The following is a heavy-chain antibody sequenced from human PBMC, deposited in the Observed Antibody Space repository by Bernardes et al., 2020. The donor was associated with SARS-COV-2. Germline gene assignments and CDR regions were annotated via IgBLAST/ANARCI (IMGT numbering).Heavy chain of an antibody. Sequence: SETLSLTCAVYGGSLSGYYWNWIRQPPGKGLEWIGEINYSGSTNYNPSLKSRVTISIDTSKNQLSLKLSSVTAADTAVYYCVRAVWGIWYFDLWGRGT. J-gene: IGHJ2*01. D-gene: IGHD3-16*01. CDR1: GGSLSGYY. CDR3: VRAVWGIWYFDL. CDR2: INYSGST. V-gene: IGHV4-34*01.